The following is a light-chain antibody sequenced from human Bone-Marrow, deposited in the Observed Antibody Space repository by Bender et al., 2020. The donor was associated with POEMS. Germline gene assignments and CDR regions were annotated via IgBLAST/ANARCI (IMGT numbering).Light chain of an antibody. J-gene: IGLJ3*02. CDR1: SSDVGAYKY. CDR2: DVN. V-gene: IGLV2-14*03. Sequence: QSALTQPASVAGSPGQSITISCTGTSSDVGAYKYVSWYQHLPGKAPKVIIYDVNNRPSGVSDRFSGSKSDNTASLTISGLQTEDEADYYCSSYTSSGAWVFGGGTKLTVL. CDR3: SSYTSSGAWV.